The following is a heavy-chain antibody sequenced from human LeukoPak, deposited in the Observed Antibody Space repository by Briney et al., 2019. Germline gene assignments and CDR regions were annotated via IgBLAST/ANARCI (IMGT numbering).Heavy chain of an antibody. J-gene: IGHJ4*02. CDR1: GGSISSTIYY. CDR2: IYYSGST. CDR3: ARGVGSSDYVWGSYRPNNKNDY. Sequence: PSETLSLTCTVSGGSISSTIYYWGWIRQPPGKGLEWIGTIYYSGSTYYNPSLKSRVTISVDTSKNQFSLKLSSVTAADTAVYYCARGVGSSDYVWGSYRPNNKNDYWGQGTLVTVSS. V-gene: IGHV4-39*01. D-gene: IGHD3-16*02.